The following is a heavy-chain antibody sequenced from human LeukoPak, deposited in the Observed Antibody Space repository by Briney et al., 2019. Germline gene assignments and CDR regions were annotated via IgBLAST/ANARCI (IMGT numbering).Heavy chain of an antibody. CDR1: GFTFSDYY. CDR3: ASDIVATSGDF. D-gene: IGHD5-12*01. CDR2: ITSSGDDI. V-gene: IGHV3-11*01. Sequence: PGGSLRLSGAASGFTFSDYYMSWIRQAPGKGLEWVAYITSSGDDIYYADSVKGRFTISRDNAKNALFLRMNSLRVEDTATYYCASDIVATSGDFWGQGTLVSVSS. J-gene: IGHJ4*02.